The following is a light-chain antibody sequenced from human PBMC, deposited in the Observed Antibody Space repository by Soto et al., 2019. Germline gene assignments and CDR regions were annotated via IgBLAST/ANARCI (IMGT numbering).Light chain of an antibody. V-gene: IGLV2-8*01. Sequence: QSVLTQPPSASGSPGQSVTISCTGTTSDIGAYNYVSWYQQRPGKAPKLIIYEVTRRPSGVPDRIFGPKYDTTASLTVSGLQAEDEADYYCSSFAGTNSFVFGTGTKLTVL. CDR1: TSDIGAYNY. CDR2: EVT. J-gene: IGLJ1*01. CDR3: SSFAGTNSFV.